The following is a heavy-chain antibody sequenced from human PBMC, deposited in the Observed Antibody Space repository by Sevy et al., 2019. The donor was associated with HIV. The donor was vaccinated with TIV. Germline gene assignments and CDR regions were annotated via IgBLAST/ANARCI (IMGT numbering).Heavy chain of an antibody. D-gene: IGHD3-16*01. CDR2: VSKEGTNK. J-gene: IGHJ4*02. V-gene: IGHV3-30-3*01. CDR3: ARDPHSVPHWGSFDS. CDR1: GFTLTRYA. Sequence: GGSLRLSCEASGFTLTRYAFHWVRQAPGKGLEWVAVVSKEGTNKYYADSVKGRFTISRDNSRNTLYLQMQSLRADDTAVYFCARDPHSVPHWGSFDSWGQGPLVTVSS.